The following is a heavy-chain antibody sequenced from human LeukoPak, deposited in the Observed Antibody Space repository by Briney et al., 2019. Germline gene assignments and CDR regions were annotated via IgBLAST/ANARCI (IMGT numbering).Heavy chain of an antibody. CDR2: IYYSGST. CDR3: ARTSSNYPDGY. V-gene: IGHV4-39*07. Sequence: SSETLSLTCTVSGGSISSSSYYWGWIRQPPGKGLEWIGSIYYSGSTYYNPSLKSRVTISVDTSKNQFSLKLSSVTAADTAVYYCARTSSNYPDGYWGQGTLVTVSS. D-gene: IGHD1-26*01. J-gene: IGHJ4*02. CDR1: GGSISSSSYY.